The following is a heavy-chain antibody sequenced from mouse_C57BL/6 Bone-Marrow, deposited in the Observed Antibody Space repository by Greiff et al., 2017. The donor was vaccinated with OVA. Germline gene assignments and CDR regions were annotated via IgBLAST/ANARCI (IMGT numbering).Heavy chain of an antibody. CDR1: GYTFTSYW. CDR2: IYPGSGST. J-gene: IGHJ2*01. CDR3: ARRYSNYLYYFDY. V-gene: IGHV1-55*01. Sequence: QVQLQQPGAELVKPGASVKMSCKASGYTFTSYWITWVKQRPGQGLEWIGDIYPGSGSTNYNEKFKSKATLTADKSSSTAYMQFSSLTSEDSAIYYCARRYSNYLYYFDYWGQGTTLTVSS. D-gene: IGHD2-5*01.